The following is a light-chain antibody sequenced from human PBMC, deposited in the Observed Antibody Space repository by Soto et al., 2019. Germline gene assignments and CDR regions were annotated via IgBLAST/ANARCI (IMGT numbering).Light chain of an antibody. J-gene: IGKJ2*01. CDR3: QRSYRSAYT. CDR1: QSINIY. V-gene: IGKV1-39*01. CDR2: GAS. Sequence: IQLTQSPSSLSASVGDRVTVTCRASQSINIYLNWYQQKPGKAPTLLIYGASTLQSGVPSRFSGGGSRTDFTLTISSLQTEDFATYYCQRSYRSAYTFGQGTKLEI.